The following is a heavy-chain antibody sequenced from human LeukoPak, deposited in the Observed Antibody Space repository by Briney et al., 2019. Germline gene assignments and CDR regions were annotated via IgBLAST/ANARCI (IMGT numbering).Heavy chain of an antibody. CDR2: VIPIFGTA. Sequence: ASVKVSCKASGGTFSTYAISWVRQAPGQGLEWVGGVIPIFGTANYAQKFQGRVTITTDESTSTAYMELSSLRSEDTAVYYCARGYSGYDYYFDYWGQGTLVTVSS. J-gene: IGHJ4*02. D-gene: IGHD5-12*01. V-gene: IGHV1-69*05. CDR1: GGTFSTYA. CDR3: ARGYSGYDYYFDY.